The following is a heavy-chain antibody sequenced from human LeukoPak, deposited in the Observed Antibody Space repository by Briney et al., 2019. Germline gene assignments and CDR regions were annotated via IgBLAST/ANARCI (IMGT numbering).Heavy chain of an antibody. D-gene: IGHD3-10*01. Sequence: GGSLRLSCAASGFTVSSNYMSWIRQAPGKGLEWVSIFYSGGYTYYADSVKGRFTISRDNSKNTLYLQMNSLRAEDTAVNYCARGEYHYYYYMDVWGRGTTVTVSS. V-gene: IGHV3-66*02. CDR2: FYSGGYT. J-gene: IGHJ6*03. CDR3: ARGEYHYYYYMDV. CDR1: GFTVSSNY.